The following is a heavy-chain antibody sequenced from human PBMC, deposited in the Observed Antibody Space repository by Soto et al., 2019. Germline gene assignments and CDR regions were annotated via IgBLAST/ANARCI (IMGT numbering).Heavy chain of an antibody. CDR1: GFTFSSYW. J-gene: IGHJ6*02. CDR3: ASSSRTLYYHHYGMDV. Sequence: GGSLRLSCAASGFTFSSYWMSWVRQAPGKGLEWVANIKQDGSEKYYVDSVKGRFTISRDNAKNSLYLQMNSLRAEDTAVYYCASSSRTLYYHHYGMDVWGQGTTVTVSS. V-gene: IGHV3-7*05. D-gene: IGHD2-2*01. CDR2: IKQDGSEK.